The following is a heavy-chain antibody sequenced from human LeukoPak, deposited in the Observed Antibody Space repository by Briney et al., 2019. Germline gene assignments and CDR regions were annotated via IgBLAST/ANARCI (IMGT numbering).Heavy chain of an antibody. CDR3: TTGGRITIFGVVITDPFGYYYMDV. CDR1: GFTFSSYA. CDR2: IKSKTDGGTT. V-gene: IGHV3-15*01. J-gene: IGHJ6*03. D-gene: IGHD3-3*01. Sequence: PGGSLRLSCAASGFTFSSYAMSWVRQAPGKGLEWVGRIKSKTDGGTTDYAAPVKGRFTISRDDSKNTLYLQMNSLKTEDTAVYYCTTGGRITIFGVVITDPFGYYYMDVWGKGTTVTVSS.